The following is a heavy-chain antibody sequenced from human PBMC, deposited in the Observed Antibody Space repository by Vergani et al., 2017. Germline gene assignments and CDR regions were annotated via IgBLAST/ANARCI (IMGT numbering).Heavy chain of an antibody. D-gene: IGHD1-26*01. J-gene: IGHJ4*02. CDR1: GGSLRSSSYY. Sequence: QLQLQESGPGLVKPSETLSLTCTVSGGSLRSSSYYWGWIRQPPGKGLEWIGRIYYSGSTYYNPSLNSRVTISVDTSKNQFSLKLSSVTAADTAVYYCARHAWDTGGYYFDNWGQGTLVTVSS. CDR3: ARHAWDTGGYYFDN. V-gene: IGHV4-39*01. CDR2: IYYSGST.